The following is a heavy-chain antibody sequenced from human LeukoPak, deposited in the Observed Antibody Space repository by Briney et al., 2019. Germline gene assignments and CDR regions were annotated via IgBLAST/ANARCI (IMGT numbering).Heavy chain of an antibody. CDR2: VSGSGGST. CDR3: AKDGNYYGSGSLDY. J-gene: IGHJ4*02. Sequence: PGGSLRLSCATSGFTFSNYAMNWVRQAPARGLEWVSGVSGSGGSTYYADSVKGRFTTSRDNSKNTLFLQMNSLRAEDTALYYCAKDGNYYGSGSLDYWGQGTLVTVSS. D-gene: IGHD3-10*01. CDR1: GFTFSNYA. V-gene: IGHV3-23*01.